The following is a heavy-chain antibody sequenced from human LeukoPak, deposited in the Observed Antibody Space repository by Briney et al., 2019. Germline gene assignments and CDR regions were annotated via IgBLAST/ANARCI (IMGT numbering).Heavy chain of an antibody. Sequence: GGSLRLSCVASGFTFSIYWMSWVRQAPGRGPEWLAIIKEDGSVIWNVESVRGRFTISRDNAKNSVYLEMNSLRAEDTAVYYCARGSGRQQLEQNYWGQGNLVTVSS. V-gene: IGHV3-7*01. CDR3: ARGSGRQQLEQNY. D-gene: IGHD6-13*01. CDR2: IKEDGSVI. CDR1: GFTFSIYW. J-gene: IGHJ4*02.